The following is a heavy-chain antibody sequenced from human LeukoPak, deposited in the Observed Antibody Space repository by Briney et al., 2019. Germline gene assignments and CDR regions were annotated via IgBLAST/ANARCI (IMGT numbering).Heavy chain of an antibody. CDR1: GFTFSKYW. CDR2: IKQDGSEK. CDR3: ARDAVRGVSRILGGMDV. Sequence: PGGSLRLSCAASGFTFSKYWMSWVRQAPGKGLEWVANIKQDGSEKYYVDSVKGRFTISRDNAKNSLYLQMNSLRAEDTAVYYCARDAVRGVSRILGGMDVWGKGTTVTISS. J-gene: IGHJ6*03. D-gene: IGHD3-10*01. V-gene: IGHV3-7*01.